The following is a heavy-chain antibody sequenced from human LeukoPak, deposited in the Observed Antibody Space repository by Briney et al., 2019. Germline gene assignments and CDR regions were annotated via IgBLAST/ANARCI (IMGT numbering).Heavy chain of an antibody. Sequence: GGSLRLSCAASGFTFSSYAMSWVRQAPGKGLEWVSFISGSGGTTHYADSVRGRFTVSRDNSNNTLYLHMASLADDDTAIYYCAKDAPLIAVATSWGQGTLVIVSS. CDR3: AKDAPLIAVATS. J-gene: IGHJ4*02. V-gene: IGHV3-23*01. D-gene: IGHD6-19*01. CDR1: GFTFSSYA. CDR2: ISGSGGTT.